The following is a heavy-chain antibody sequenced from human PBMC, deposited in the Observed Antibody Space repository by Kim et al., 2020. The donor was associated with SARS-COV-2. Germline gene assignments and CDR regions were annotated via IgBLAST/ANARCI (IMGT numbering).Heavy chain of an antibody. V-gene: IGHV4-59*01. Sequence: SQTLSLTCTVSGGSISSYYWSWIRQPPGKGLEWIGYIYYSGSTNYNPSLKSRVTISVDTSKNQFSLKLSSVTAADTAVYYCARDRGSSSEYFQHWGQGTLVTVSS. CDR3: ARDRGSSSEYFQH. J-gene: IGHJ1*01. CDR1: GGSISSYY. CDR2: IYYSGST. D-gene: IGHD6-6*01.